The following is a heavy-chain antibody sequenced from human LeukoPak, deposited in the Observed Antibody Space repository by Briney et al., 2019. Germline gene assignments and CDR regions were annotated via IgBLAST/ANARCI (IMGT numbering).Heavy chain of an antibody. V-gene: IGHV3-21*01. CDR1: GFTFSSYG. CDR2: ISSSSSYI. D-gene: IGHD5-18*01. CDR3: ARDGHSNNLDY. J-gene: IGHJ4*02. Sequence: GGSLRLSCAASGFTFSSYGMNWVRQAPGKGLEWVSSISSSSSYIYYADSVKGRFTISRDNAKNSLYLQMNSLRAEDTAVYYYARDGHSNNLDYWGQGTLVTVSS.